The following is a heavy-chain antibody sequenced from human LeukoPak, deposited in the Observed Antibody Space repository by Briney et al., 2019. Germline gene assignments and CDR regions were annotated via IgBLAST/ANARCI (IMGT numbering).Heavy chain of an antibody. CDR1: GGSISSSRYY. D-gene: IGHD3-3*01. CDR3: ARSGTRFWEYYFDY. V-gene: IGHV4-39*01. Sequence: SETLSLTCTVSGGSISSSRYYWGWIRQPPGTGLEWIGTIYYSGTTYYNPSLKSRVTISIHTSKNQFSLKLSSVTAADTAMYYCARSGTRFWEYYFDYWGQGTLVTVSS. J-gene: IGHJ4*02. CDR2: IYYSGTT.